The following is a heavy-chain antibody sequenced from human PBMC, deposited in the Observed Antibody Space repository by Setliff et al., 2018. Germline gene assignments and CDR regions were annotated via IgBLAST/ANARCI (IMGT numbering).Heavy chain of an antibody. V-gene: IGHV4-34*01. J-gene: IGHJ3*02. Sequence: PSETLSLTCAVYDGSFSDYYWSWIRQPPGKGLEWIGEINHSGSTNYKSSLKGRVTISVDTSKNQFSLKLNSVTAADTAVYYCARRWNFGPYGSGIHDAFDMWGQGTMVTVSS. CDR2: INHSGST. CDR1: DGSFSDYY. CDR3: ARRWNFGPYGSGIHDAFDM. D-gene: IGHD3-10*01.